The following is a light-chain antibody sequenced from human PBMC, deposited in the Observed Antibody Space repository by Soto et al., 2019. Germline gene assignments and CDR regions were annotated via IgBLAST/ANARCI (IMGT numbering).Light chain of an antibody. CDR2: GAS. V-gene: IGKV3-15*01. CDR3: QQYNNWPRT. CDR1: QSVSSSY. J-gene: IGKJ1*01. Sequence: EIVLTQSACTLSLSAGERATLSWRASQSVSSSYLAWYQQKNGQAPRLLIYGASTRATGIPARFSGSGYGTEFNLTISSLQPEDFAVYYCQQYNNWPRTFGQGTKVDIK.